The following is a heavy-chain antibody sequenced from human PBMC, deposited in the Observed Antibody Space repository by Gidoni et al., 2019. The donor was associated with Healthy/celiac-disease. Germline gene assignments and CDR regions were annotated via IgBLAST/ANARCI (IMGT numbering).Heavy chain of an antibody. Sequence: QLQLQESGPGLVKPSETLSLTCTVSGGSISSSSYYWGWIRQPPGKGLEWIGSIYYSGSTYYNPSLKSRVTISVDTSKNQFSLKLSSVTAADTAVYYCAGQGDGYMVHSWYFDLWGRGTLVTVSS. CDR1: GGSISSSSYY. CDR2: IYYSGST. D-gene: IGHD5-12*01. J-gene: IGHJ2*01. V-gene: IGHV4-39*01. CDR3: AGQGDGYMVHSWYFDL.